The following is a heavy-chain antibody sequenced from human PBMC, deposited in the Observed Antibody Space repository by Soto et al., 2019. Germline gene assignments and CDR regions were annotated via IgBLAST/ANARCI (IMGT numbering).Heavy chain of an antibody. D-gene: IGHD4-17*01. V-gene: IGHV3-9*01. CDR2: ISWNSGSI. CDR1: GFTFDDYA. Sequence: GGSLRLSCAASGFTFDDYAMHWVRQAPGKGLEWVSGISWNSGSIGYADSVKGRFTISRDNAKNSLYLQMNSLRAEDTALYYCAKGYLSRVTTLHKDWFDPWGQGTLVTVSS. J-gene: IGHJ5*02. CDR3: AKGYLSRVTTLHKDWFDP.